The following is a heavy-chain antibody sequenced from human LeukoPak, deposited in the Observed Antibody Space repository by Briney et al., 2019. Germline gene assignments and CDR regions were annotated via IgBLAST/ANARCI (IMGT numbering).Heavy chain of an antibody. Sequence: GGSLRLSCARSGFIFNTNGMHWVRQSPGKGLEWLATIAGGDESTYYADAEKGRFAISRDNSKNTVFLHMNSLRVEDTAVYYCARGVYWSLDYWGQGAPVTVSS. CDR2: IAGGDEST. CDR3: ARGVYWSLDY. D-gene: IGHD1-1*01. V-gene: IGHV3-23*01. CDR1: GFIFNTNG. J-gene: IGHJ4*02.